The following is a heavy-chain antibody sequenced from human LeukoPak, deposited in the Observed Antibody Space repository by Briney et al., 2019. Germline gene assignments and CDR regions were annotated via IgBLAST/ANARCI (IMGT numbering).Heavy chain of an antibody. CDR3: ARGGHAFDI. V-gene: IGHV4-38-2*02. CDR1: GYSISSGYY. J-gene: IGHJ3*02. CDR2: IYHSGST. Sequence: PSETLSLTCTVSGYSISSGYYWGWIRQPPGKGLEWIGSIYHSGSTYYNPSLKSRVTISVDTSKNQFSLKLSSVTAADTAVYYCARGGHAFDIWGQGTMVTVSS.